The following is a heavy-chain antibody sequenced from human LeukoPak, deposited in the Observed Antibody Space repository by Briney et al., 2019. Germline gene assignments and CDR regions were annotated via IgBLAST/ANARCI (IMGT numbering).Heavy chain of an antibody. CDR1: GGSISSGDYY. CDR3: ARDVAYYDSTGHPIGYMDV. J-gene: IGHJ6*03. D-gene: IGHD3-22*01. CDR2: IYYSGST. V-gene: IGHV4-30-4*08. Sequence: SQTLSLTCTVSGGSISSGDYYWSWIRQPPGKGLEWIGYIYYSGSTYYNPSLKSRVTISVDTSKNQFSLKLSSVTAADTAVYYCARDVAYYDSTGHPIGYMDVWGKGTTVTVSS.